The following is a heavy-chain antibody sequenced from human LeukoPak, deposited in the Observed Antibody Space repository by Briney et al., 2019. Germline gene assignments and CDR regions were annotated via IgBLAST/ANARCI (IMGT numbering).Heavy chain of an antibody. J-gene: IGHJ5*02. Sequence: SETLSLTCTVSGGSISSYYWSWIRQPPGKGLEWIGYIYYSGSTNYNPSLKSRVTISVDTSKNQFSLKLSSVTAADTAVYYCARERGGPNWFDPWGQGTLVTVSS. CDR1: GGSISSYY. CDR2: IYYSGST. D-gene: IGHD3-10*01. CDR3: ARERGGPNWFDP. V-gene: IGHV4-59*01.